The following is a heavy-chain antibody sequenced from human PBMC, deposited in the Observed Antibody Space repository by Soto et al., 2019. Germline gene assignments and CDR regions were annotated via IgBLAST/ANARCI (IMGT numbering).Heavy chain of an antibody. Sequence: GGSLRLSCASSGSTFSTYWMHWVRQTPGKGLVWVSRVNSDGHDTVYADSVKGRLTISRDNSKNTLYLQMNSLRAEDTALYYCAKGSHYDILTAYHAFDYWGPGTLVTVSS. CDR3: AKGSHYDILTAYHAFDY. CDR2: VNSDGHDT. V-gene: IGHV3-74*01. CDR1: GSTFSTYW. J-gene: IGHJ4*02. D-gene: IGHD3-9*01.